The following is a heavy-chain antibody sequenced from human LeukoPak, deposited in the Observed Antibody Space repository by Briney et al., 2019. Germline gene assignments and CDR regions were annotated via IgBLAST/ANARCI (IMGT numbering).Heavy chain of an antibody. CDR2: IRYDGSNK. Sequence: QPGGSLRLSCAASGFTFSSYGMHWVRQAPGKWLEWVAFIRYDGSNKYYADSVKGRFTISRDNSKNTLYLQMNSLRAEDTAGYYCAKNRVRYCSSTSCFYFDYWGQGTLVTVSS. CDR3: AKNRVRYCSSTSCFYFDY. CDR1: GFTFSSYG. D-gene: IGHD2-2*01. V-gene: IGHV3-30*02. J-gene: IGHJ4*02.